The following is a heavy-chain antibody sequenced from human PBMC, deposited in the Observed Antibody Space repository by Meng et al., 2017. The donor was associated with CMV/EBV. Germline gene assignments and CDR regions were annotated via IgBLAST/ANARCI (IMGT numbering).Heavy chain of an antibody. D-gene: IGHD1-1*01. V-gene: IGHV2-70D*14. Sequence: SGPTLVKLSQTLTLTCTFSGFSLSTSGMRVSWIRQPPGKALEWLARIDWDDDKFYSTSLKTRLTISKDTSKNQVVLTMTNMDPVDTATYYCARINELNLDYWGQGTLVTVSS. CDR1: GFSLSTSGMR. CDR3: ARINELNLDY. CDR2: IDWDDDK. J-gene: IGHJ4*02.